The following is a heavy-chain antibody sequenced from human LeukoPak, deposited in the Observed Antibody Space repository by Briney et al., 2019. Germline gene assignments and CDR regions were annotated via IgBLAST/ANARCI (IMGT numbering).Heavy chain of an antibody. CDR2: INSDGSSA. Sequence: PGGSLRLSCAASGFTFSSYWMHWVRQAPGKGLVWISRINSDGSSASYADSVKGRFTISRDNAKNTLYLQMNSLRAEDTAVYYCARDVWRRGYSYGYDYWGQGTLVTVSS. J-gene: IGHJ4*02. D-gene: IGHD5-18*01. V-gene: IGHV3-74*01. CDR1: GFTFSSYW. CDR3: ARDVWRRGYSYGYDY.